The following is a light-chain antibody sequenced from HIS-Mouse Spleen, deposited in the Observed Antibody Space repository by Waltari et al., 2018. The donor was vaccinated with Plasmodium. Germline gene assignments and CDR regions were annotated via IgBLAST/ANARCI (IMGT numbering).Light chain of an antibody. V-gene: IGKV3-15*01. Sequence: EIVMTQSPATLSVSPGERATLSCRASQSVSSNLAWYHQNTGQAPRLLIYGASTRATGIPARFSGSGSGTEFTLTISSLQSEDFAVYYCQQYNNWSFTFGPGTKVDIK. CDR3: QQYNNWSFT. CDR2: GAS. J-gene: IGKJ3*01. CDR1: QSVSSN.